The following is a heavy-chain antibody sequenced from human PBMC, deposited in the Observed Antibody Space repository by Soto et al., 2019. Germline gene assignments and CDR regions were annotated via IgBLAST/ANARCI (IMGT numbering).Heavy chain of an antibody. CDR3: ARGYKRGPAAMAVISY. CDR2: MNPNSGNT. V-gene: IGHV1-8*01. CDR1: GYTFTSYD. Sequence: QVQLVQSGAEVKKPGSSVKVSCKASGYTFTSYDINWVRQATGQGLEWMGWMNPNSGNTGYAQKFQGRVTMTRNTSISTDYMELSSLRSEDTAVYYCARGYKRGPAAMAVISYWGQGTLVTVSS. D-gene: IGHD2-2*01. J-gene: IGHJ4*02.